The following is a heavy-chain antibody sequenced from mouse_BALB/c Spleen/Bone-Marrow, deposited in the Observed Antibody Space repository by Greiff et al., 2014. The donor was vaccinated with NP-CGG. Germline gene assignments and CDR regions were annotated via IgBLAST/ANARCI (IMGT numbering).Heavy chain of an antibody. CDR1: GFNIKDTY. J-gene: IGHJ2*01. Sequence: EVQLQESGAELVKPGASVELSCTASGFNIKDTYMHWVKQRPEQGLEWIGRIDPANGNTRYDPKFQGKATITADTSSNTAYLQLSSLTSEDTAVYCCARYYYGSSYFDYWGQGTTLTVSS. D-gene: IGHD1-1*01. V-gene: IGHV14-3*02. CDR2: IDPANGNT. CDR3: ARYYYGSSYFDY.